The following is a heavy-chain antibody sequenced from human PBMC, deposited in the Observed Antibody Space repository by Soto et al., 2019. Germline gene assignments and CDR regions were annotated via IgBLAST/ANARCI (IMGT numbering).Heavy chain of an antibody. Sequence: EVQLVESGGGLVQPGGSLRLSCAASGFTFSTCWMMWVRQAPRKGLEWVANTNQDGSERYYVDSVKGRFTISRDNAKNSLYLQMNSLRAEDTAVYYCVKDNRGSYWGQGTLVTVSS. J-gene: IGHJ4*02. CDR2: TNQDGSER. CDR1: GFTFSTCW. CDR3: VKDNRGSY. D-gene: IGHD3-10*01. V-gene: IGHV3-7*01.